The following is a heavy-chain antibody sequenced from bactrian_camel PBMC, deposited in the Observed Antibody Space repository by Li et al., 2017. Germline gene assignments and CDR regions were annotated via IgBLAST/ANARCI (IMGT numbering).Heavy chain of an antibody. CDR3: AEGRGSRGEHCYSLNY. Sequence: VQLVESGGGSVQAGGSLRLSCAAETSIRTFNLYAMGWFRQAPGEEREGVATIDSDGGTSYADSVKGRFTISQDSARNTVYLEMNNLQPEDTATYFCAEGRGSRGEHCYSLNYWGQGTQVTVS. CDR2: IDSDGGT. J-gene: IGHJ4*01. D-gene: IGHD6*01. CDR1: IRTFNLYA. V-gene: IGHV3S57*01.